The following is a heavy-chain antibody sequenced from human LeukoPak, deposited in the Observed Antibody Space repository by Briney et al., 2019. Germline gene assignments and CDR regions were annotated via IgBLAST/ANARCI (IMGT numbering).Heavy chain of an antibody. CDR2: INHSGST. D-gene: IGHD3-22*01. J-gene: IGHJ4*02. CDR1: GGSFSGYY. Sequence: PSETLPLTCAVYGGSFSGYYWSWIRQPPGKGLEWIGEINHSGSTNYNPSLKSRVTISVDTSKNQFSLKLSSVTAADTAVYYCARELGYYADYWGQGTLVTVSS. V-gene: IGHV4-34*01. CDR3: ARELGYYADY.